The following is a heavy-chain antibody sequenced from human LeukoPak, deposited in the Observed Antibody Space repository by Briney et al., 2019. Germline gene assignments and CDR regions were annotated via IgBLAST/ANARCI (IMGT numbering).Heavy chain of an antibody. D-gene: IGHD7-27*01. CDR3: AKVVFSMGTGYFDY. J-gene: IGHJ4*02. CDR2: IGGSGGST. CDR1: GFTFSSYA. V-gene: IGHV3-23*01. Sequence: GGSLRLSCAASGFTFSSYAMSWVRQAPGKGLEWVSAIGGSGGSTYYADSVKGRFTISRDNSKNTLYLQMNSLRAEDTAVYYCAKVVFSMGTGYFDYWGQGTLVTVSS.